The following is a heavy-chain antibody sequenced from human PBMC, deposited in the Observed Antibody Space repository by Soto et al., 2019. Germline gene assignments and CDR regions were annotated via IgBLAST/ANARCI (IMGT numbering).Heavy chain of an antibody. Sequence: SVKVSCKASGGTFSSYAISWVRQAPGQGLEWMGGIIPIFGTANYAQKFQGRVTITADESTSTAYMELSSLRSEDTAVYYCARSLQLVAYFDYWGQGTLVTVSS. V-gene: IGHV1-69*13. J-gene: IGHJ4*02. CDR3: ARSLQLVAYFDY. CDR2: IIPIFGTA. CDR1: GGTFSSYA. D-gene: IGHD6-6*01.